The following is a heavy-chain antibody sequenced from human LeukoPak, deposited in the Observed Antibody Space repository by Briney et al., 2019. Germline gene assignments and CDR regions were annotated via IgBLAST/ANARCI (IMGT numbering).Heavy chain of an antibody. J-gene: IGHJ6*02. CDR3: ARAHDSSGYYLPYYYYYGMDV. CDR2: INSDGSST. D-gene: IGHD3-22*01. CDR1: GFTFSSYW. Sequence: GGSLRLSCAASGFTFSSYWMHWVRQAPGKGLVWVSRINSDGSSTSYADSVKGRFTISRDNAKNTLYLQMNSLRAEDTAVYYCARAHDSSGYYLPYYYYYGMDVWGQGTTVTVPS. V-gene: IGHV3-74*01.